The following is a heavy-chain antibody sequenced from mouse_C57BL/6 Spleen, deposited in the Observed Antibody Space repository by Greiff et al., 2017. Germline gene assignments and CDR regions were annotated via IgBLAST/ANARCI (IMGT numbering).Heavy chain of an antibody. J-gene: IGHJ4*01. CDR3: ARSIYYGNPYYYAMDY. D-gene: IGHD2-1*01. V-gene: IGHV1-64*01. CDR1: GYTFTSYW. CDR2: IHPNSGST. Sequence: QVQLKQPGAELVKPGASVKLSCKASGYTFTSYWMHWVQQRPGQGLEWIGMIHPNSGSTNYNEKFKRKATLTVDTSSDTAYMQLSSLTSEDSAVYYCARSIYYGNPYYYAMDYWGQGTSVTVSS.